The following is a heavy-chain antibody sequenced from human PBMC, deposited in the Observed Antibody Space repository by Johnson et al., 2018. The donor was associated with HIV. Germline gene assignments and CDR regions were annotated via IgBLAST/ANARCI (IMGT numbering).Heavy chain of an antibody. CDR1: GFTFSSYW. V-gene: IGHV3-7*01. CDR3: ARVVVWIVVAHAFDI. Sequence: VQLVESGGGLVQPGGSLRLSCAASGFTFSSYWMSWVRQAPGKGLEWVANIKQDGGEKYYVDSVKGRFTISRDNAKNSLYLQMNSLRAEDTAVYYCARVVVWIVVAHAFDIWGQGTMVTVSS. CDR2: IKQDGGEK. D-gene: IGHD3-22*01. J-gene: IGHJ3*02.